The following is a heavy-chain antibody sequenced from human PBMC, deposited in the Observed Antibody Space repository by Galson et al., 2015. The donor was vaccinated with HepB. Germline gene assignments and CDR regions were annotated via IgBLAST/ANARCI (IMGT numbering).Heavy chain of an antibody. J-gene: IGHJ4*02. CDR3: AKDLGAGGGSCFDY. CDR2: ISGNGVNT. D-gene: IGHD2-15*01. Sequence: LSCAPSGFTFSSYAMSWVRQAPGKGLEWVSAISGNGVNTYYADSVKGRFTISRDNSKNTLYLQMNSLRADDTAIYYCAKDLGAGGGSCFDYWGQGALVTVSS. V-gene: IGHV3-23*01. CDR1: GFTFSSYA.